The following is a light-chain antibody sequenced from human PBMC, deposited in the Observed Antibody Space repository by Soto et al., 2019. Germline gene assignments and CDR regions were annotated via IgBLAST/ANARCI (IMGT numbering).Light chain of an antibody. CDR3: QQLSSFRFT. J-gene: IGKJ3*01. V-gene: IGKV1-9*01. CDR1: QGISTY. CDR2: AAS. Sequence: DIQFTQSPSFLSASVGDRVTITCRASQGISTYLAWYQQRPGKAPKLLIYAASTLQTGVPSRFSGSGSVTEFTPTICSLQPEDFAIYYCQQLSSFRFTFGPGTKVDIK.